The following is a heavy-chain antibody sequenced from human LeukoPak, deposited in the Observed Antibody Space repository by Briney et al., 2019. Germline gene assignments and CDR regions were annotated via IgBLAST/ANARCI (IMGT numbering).Heavy chain of an antibody. V-gene: IGHV3-7*03. Sequence: GGSLRLSCAASGFTFSNYWMGWVRQAPGKGLEWVGKIKQDGSEKYYVDSVKGRFTISRDNSKNTLYLQMNSLRAEDTAVYYCAREVLLWFGDQTSFDYWGQGTLVTVSS. CDR1: GFTFSNYW. J-gene: IGHJ4*02. D-gene: IGHD3-10*01. CDR3: AREVLLWFGDQTSFDY. CDR2: IKQDGSEK.